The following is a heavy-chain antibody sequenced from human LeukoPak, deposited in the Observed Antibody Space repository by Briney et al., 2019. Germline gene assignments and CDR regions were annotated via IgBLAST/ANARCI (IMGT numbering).Heavy chain of an antibody. J-gene: IGHJ4*02. CDR1: GGAISSYY. Sequence: SETLSLTCTVSGGAISSYYWIWIRQPPGKGLEWIGYIYYSGGTKYNPSLMSRVTISVDRAQNQFSLSLRSVTAADTAVYYCARDGLYDSSGYYMDSWGQGTLVIVSS. CDR3: ARDGLYDSSGYYMDS. V-gene: IGHV4-59*01. D-gene: IGHD3-22*01. CDR2: IYYSGGT.